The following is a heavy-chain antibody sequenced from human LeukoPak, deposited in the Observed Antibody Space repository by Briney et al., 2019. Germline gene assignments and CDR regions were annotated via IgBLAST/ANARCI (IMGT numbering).Heavy chain of an antibody. CDR3: ARADYSSSWSHYYYYMDV. J-gene: IGHJ6*03. Sequence: SQTLSLTCIVSGDSISSGMYYWSWIRQPAGKGLEWIGHMYTTGSTNYNPSLKSRVTISVDTSKNHFSLKLSSVTAADTALYFCARADYSSSWSHYYYYMDVWGTGTTVTVSS. CDR1: GDSISSGMYY. CDR2: MYTTGST. D-gene: IGHD6-13*01. V-gene: IGHV4-61*09.